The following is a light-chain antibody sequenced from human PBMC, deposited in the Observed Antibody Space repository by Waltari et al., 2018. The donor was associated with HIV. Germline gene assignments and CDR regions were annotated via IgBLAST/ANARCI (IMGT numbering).Light chain of an antibody. CDR3: SSYSGTQSLYV. J-gene: IGLJ1*01. CDR2: DVN. CDR1: SSAVGGYTY. Sequence: QSALTQPRSVSGSPGQSVTLSCTGISSAVGGYTYLPWYQQHPGKEPKLLIYDVNKGPSGVPDRFSGSKSGNTASLTISGLQAEDEADYYCSSYSGTQSLYVFGTGTKVTVL. V-gene: IGLV2-11*01.